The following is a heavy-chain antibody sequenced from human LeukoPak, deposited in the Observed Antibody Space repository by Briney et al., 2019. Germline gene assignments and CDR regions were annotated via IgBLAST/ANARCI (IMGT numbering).Heavy chain of an antibody. CDR1: GGSISSGGYY. CDR2: IYYSGST. D-gene: IGHD1-26*01. V-gene: IGHV4-39*01. CDR3: AKTKDRPGSYYDY. Sequence: SETLSLTCTVSGGSISSGGYYWGWISQPPGKGLEWIGSIYYSGSTYYNPSLKSRVTISVDTSKNQFSLKLSSVTAADTAVHYCAKTKDRPGSYYDYWGQGTLVTVSS. J-gene: IGHJ4*02.